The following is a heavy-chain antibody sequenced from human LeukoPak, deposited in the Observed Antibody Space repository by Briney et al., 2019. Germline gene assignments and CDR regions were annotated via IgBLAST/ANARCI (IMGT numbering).Heavy chain of an antibody. V-gene: IGHV3-11*01. J-gene: IGHJ3*02. Sequence: PGGSLRLSCAASGFTFSDYYMSWIRQAPGKGLEWVSYISDSGTTKYYADSVKGRFTISSDNAKKFLFLQMNSLRAEDTAVYYCARAGYALDGGAFDIWGRGTVISVFS. D-gene: IGHD2-2*01. CDR2: ISDSGTTK. CDR1: GFTFSDYY. CDR3: ARAGYALDGGAFDI.